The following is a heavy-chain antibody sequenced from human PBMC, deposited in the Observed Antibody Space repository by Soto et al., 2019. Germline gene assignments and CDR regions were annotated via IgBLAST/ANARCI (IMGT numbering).Heavy chain of an antibody. D-gene: IGHD1-26*01. J-gene: IGHJ3*02. Sequence: QVQLVQSGAEVKKPGASVKVSCKASGYTFTSYGISWGRQAPGQGLEWMGWISAYNGNTNYAQKLQGRVTMTTDTSTSTAYMEMRSLRSDDTAVYYCARENRIVGATLGAFDIWGQGTMVTVSS. CDR3: ARENRIVGATLGAFDI. V-gene: IGHV1-18*01. CDR1: GYTFTSYG. CDR2: ISAYNGNT.